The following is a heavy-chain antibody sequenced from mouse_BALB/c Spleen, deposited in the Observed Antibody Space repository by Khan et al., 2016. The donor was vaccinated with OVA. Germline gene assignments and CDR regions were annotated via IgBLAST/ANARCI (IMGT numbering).Heavy chain of an antibody. CDR1: GFSLTSYG. J-gene: IGHJ3*01. CDR3: ARNYDYDEGLVY. CDR2: IWSGGST. D-gene: IGHD2-4*01. V-gene: IGHV2-2*02. Sequence: QVQLKESGPGLVQPSQSLSITCTVSGFSLTSYGIHWLRQSPGKGLEWLGVIWSGGSTDYDAAFISRLSISKDNSKSQVFFKMNSLQGNDTAIYYCARNYDYDEGLVYWGQGTLVTVSA.